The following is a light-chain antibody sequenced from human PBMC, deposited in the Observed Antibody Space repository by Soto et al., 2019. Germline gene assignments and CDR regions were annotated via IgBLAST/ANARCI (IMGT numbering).Light chain of an antibody. CDR3: CSYAGTSNVV. CDR1: SGDGGSYNL. V-gene: IGLV2-23*02. J-gene: IGLJ2*01. CDR2: EVS. Sequence: QSVLTQPASVSGSPGQSITISCTGSSGDGGSYNLVSWYQQHPGKAPKLMIYEVSQRPSGVSNRFSGSKSGNTASLTISGLQAEDDADYYCCSYAGTSNVVFGGGTKLTVL.